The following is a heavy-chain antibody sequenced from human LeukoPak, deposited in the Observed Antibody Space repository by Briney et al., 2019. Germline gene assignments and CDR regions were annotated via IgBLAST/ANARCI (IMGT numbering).Heavy chain of an antibody. CDR1: GFTFSNAW. CDR3: FSFGYDY. CDR2: ISDSGDST. J-gene: IGHJ4*02. D-gene: IGHD3-16*01. Sequence: GGSLRLSCAASGFTFSNAWMSWVRQAPGKGLAWVSSISDSGDSTYYAHSVKGRFTISRDNSKNTLYLQMNSLRGEDTAVYYCFSFGYDYWGQGTLVSVSS. V-gene: IGHV3-23*01.